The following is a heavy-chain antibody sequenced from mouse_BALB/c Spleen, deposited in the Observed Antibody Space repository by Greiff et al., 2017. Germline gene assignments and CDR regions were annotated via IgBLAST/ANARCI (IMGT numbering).Heavy chain of an antibody. V-gene: IGHV5-6*01. Sequence: EVKLMESGGDLVKPGGSLKLSCAASGFTFSSYGMSWVRQTPDKRLEWVATISSGGSYTYYPDSVKGRFTISRDNAKNTLYLQMSSLKSEDTAMYYCARPTMITTAMDYWGQGTSGHVSS. CDR3: ARPTMITTAMDY. D-gene: IGHD2-4*01. CDR2: ISSGGSYT. J-gene: IGHJ4*01. CDR1: GFTFSSYG.